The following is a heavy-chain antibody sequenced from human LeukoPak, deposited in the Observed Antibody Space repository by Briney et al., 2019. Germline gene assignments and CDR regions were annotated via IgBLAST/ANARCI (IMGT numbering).Heavy chain of an antibody. Sequence: GGSLRLSCAASGFTFSNYALHWVRQAPGKGLEWVAVISYDDTNKYYVDSVKGRFTISRDNSKNTLYLQMNSLRAEDTAVYYCAKDLVGATYFDYWGQGTLVTVSS. J-gene: IGHJ4*02. CDR1: GFTFSNYA. V-gene: IGHV3-30*04. CDR2: ISYDDTNK. CDR3: AKDLVGATYFDY. D-gene: IGHD1-26*01.